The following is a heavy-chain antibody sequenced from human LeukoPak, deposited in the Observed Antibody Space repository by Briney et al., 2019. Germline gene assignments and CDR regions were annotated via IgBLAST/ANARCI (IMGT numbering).Heavy chain of an antibody. CDR1: GXSISVYY. CDR2: IYYSGST. Sequence: SETLSLTCTVSGXSISVYYWSWIRQPPGKGLEWIGYIYYSGSTNYNPSLKSRVTISVDTSKNQFSLKLSSVTAADTAVYYCARHSKYYYDSSGSYVGYFQHWGQGTLVTVSS. CDR3: ARHSKYYYDSSGSYVGYFQH. D-gene: IGHD3-22*01. V-gene: IGHV4-59*08. J-gene: IGHJ1*01.